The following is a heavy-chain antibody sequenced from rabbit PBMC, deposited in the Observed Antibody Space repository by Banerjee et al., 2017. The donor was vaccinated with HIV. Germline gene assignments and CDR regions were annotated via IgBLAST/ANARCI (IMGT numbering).Heavy chain of an antibody. CDR2: IVTADGRT. CDR3: ARISGWGGDL. Sequence: QEQLVESGGGLVKPEGSLTLTCKASGFSFSNNYVMCWVRQAPGKGLEWIGCIVTADGRTYYANWVNGRFTISSDNAQNTVDLQMNSLTAADTATYFCARISGWGGDLWGQGTLVTVS. D-gene: IGHD4-1*01. CDR1: GFSFSNNYV. J-gene: IGHJ3*01. V-gene: IGHV1S47*01.